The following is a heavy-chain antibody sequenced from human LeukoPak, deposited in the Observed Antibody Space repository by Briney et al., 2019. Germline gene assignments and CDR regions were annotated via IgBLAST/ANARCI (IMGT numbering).Heavy chain of an antibody. CDR3: ARHEGLAVAGFWYYFDY. CDR2: IYYSGST. CDR1: GGSISSRSYY. J-gene: IGHJ4*02. D-gene: IGHD6-19*01. V-gene: IGHV4-39*01. Sequence: SETLSLTCTVSGGSISSRSYYWGWIRQPPGKGLEWIGSIYYSGSTYYNPSLRRRVTISADMSKNQFSLQLSSVTAADTAIYCCARHEGLAVAGFWYYFDYWGQGTLVTVSS.